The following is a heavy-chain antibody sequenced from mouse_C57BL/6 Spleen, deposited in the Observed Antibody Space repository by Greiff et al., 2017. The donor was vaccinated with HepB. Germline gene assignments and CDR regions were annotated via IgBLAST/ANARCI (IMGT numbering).Heavy chain of an antibody. CDR3: ASGGDYYYGYYFDY. Sequence: EVQGVESGGGLVKPGGSLKLSCAASGFTFSSYAMSWVRQTPEKRLEWVATISDGGSYTYYPDNVKGRFTISRDNAKNNLYLQMSHLKSEDTAMYYCASGGDYYYGYYFDYWGQGTTLTVSS. CDR1: GFTFSSYA. J-gene: IGHJ2*01. CDR2: ISDGGSYT. D-gene: IGHD1-1*01. V-gene: IGHV5-4*01.